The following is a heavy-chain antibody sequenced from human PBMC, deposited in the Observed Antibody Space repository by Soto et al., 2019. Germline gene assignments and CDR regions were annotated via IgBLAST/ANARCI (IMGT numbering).Heavy chain of an antibody. CDR1: GFTFGDYA. Sequence: EVQPVESGGGLVKPGRSLRLSCTASGFTFGDYAMSWFRQAPGKGLEWVGFIRSKAYGGTTEYAASMKGRFTISRDDSKSITYLQMNSLKTEDTAVYYCTREEGCFDWLCQPFDYWGQGTLVTVSS. V-gene: IGHV3-49*05. J-gene: IGHJ4*02. CDR2: IRSKAYGGTT. D-gene: IGHD3-9*01. CDR3: TREEGCFDWLCQPFDY.